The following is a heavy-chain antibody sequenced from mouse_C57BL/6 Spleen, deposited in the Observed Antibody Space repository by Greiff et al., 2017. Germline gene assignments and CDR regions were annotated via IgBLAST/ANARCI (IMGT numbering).Heavy chain of an antibody. J-gene: IGHJ4*01. CDR3: AIPYYYGSSYNYAMDD. CDR1: GYTFTSYW. CDR2: IYPGSGST. D-gene: IGHD1-1*01. Sequence: VQLQQPGAELVKPGASVKMSCKASGYTFTSYWITWVKQRPGQGLEWIGDIYPGSGSTNYNEKFKSKATLTVDTSSSTAYMQLSSLTSEDSAVYDCAIPYYYGSSYNYAMDDWGQGTSVTVSS. V-gene: IGHV1-55*01.